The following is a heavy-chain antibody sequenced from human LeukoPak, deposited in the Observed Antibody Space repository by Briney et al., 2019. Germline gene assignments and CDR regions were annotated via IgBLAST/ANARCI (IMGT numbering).Heavy chain of an antibody. V-gene: IGHV3-9*01. CDR1: GFTFDDYA. D-gene: IGHD3-3*01. J-gene: IGHJ4*02. Sequence: GGSLRLSCAASGFTFDDYAMHWVRQAPGKGLEWVSGISWNSGSIGYADSVKGRFTISRDNAKNSLYLQMNSLRAEDTAVYYCARDGYYDFWSGLGGFDYWGQGTLVTVSS. CDR3: ARDGYYDFWSGLGGFDY. CDR2: ISWNSGSI.